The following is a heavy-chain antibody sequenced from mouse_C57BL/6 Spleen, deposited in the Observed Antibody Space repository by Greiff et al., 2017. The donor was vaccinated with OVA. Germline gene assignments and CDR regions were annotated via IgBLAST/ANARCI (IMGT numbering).Heavy chain of an antibody. J-gene: IGHJ4*01. CDR3: ARRGRNDARDY. V-gene: IGHV1-55*01. D-gene: IGHD3-3*01. CDR2: IYPSSGST. CDR1: GYTFTSYW. Sequence: QVQLQQPGAELVKPGASVKMSCKASGYTFTSYWITWVKQRPGQGLEWIGDIYPSSGSTNYNEKFKSKATLTVDPSSSTAYMQLSSLTSEDSAVYDSARRGRNDARDYWGQGTSVTVSS.